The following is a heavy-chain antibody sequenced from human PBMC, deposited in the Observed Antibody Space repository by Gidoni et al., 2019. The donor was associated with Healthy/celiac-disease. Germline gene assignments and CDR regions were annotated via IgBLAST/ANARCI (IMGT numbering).Heavy chain of an antibody. CDR2: ISWNSGSI. CDR3: AKAPAGTLGDWFDP. V-gene: IGHV3-9*01. J-gene: IGHJ5*02. Sequence: EVQLVESGGGLVQPGRSLRLSCAASGFTFDDYAMHWVRQAPGKGLEWVSGISWNSGSIGYADSVKGRFTNSRDNAKNSLYLQMNSLRAEDTALYYCAKAPAGTLGDWFDPWGQGTLVTVSS. D-gene: IGHD6-19*01. CDR1: GFTFDDYA.